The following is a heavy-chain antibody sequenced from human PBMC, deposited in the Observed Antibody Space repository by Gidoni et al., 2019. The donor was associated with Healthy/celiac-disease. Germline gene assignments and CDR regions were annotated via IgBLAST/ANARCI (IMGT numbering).Heavy chain of an antibody. CDR3: ARDRSYSKTHRQYDY. CDR2: RIPIFGTA. CDR1: GGTFSSYA. D-gene: IGHD4-4*01. J-gene: IGHJ4*02. V-gene: IGHV1-69*01. Sequence: QVQLVQSGAEVNKPGASVKVYCKASGGTFSSYASSWVRQAPGQGLEWMGGRIPIFGTANYEQKVQGRVTSTADESTSTAYMELSRLRSEDTAVYYCARDRSYSKTHRQYDYWGQGTLVTVSS.